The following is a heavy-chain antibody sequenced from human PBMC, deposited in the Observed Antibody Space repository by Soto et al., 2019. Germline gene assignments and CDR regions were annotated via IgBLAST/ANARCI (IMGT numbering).Heavy chain of an antibody. V-gene: IGHV4-59*01. Sequence: SLTCSVSGVSISNYYWSWIRQPPGKGLEWIGNMYYSRSTNYNPSLESRVTISVDTSKNQCSLNLNSVTAADTAVYYCARQPGKYCSGTSCYDPFDYWGQGTLVTVSS. CDR1: GVSISNYY. CDR2: MYYSRST. CDR3: ARQPGKYCSGTSCYDPFDY. D-gene: IGHD2-2*01. J-gene: IGHJ4*02.